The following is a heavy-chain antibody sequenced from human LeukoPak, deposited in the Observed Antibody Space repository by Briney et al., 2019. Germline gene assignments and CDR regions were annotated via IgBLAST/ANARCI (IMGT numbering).Heavy chain of an antibody. CDR1: GYTFANYG. CDR2: ISAYHGIT. V-gene: IGHV1-18*01. Sequence: ASVKVSCKASGYTFANYGITWVRQAPGQGLEWMGWISAYHGITNYAQKLQGRVTMTTDTSTSTAYMELGSLRSDDTAVFYCARDLALYCSTTSCQDAFDIWGQGTMVTVSS. D-gene: IGHD2-2*01. J-gene: IGHJ3*02. CDR3: ARDLALYCSTTSCQDAFDI.